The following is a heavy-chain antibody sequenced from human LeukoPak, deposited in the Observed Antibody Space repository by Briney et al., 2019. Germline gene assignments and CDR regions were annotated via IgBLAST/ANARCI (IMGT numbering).Heavy chain of an antibody. D-gene: IGHD2-2*01. J-gene: IGHJ6*03. CDR1: GYTFTNNE. CDR2: MNPNNGNA. Sequence: VASVRVYCKACGYTFTNNEINWVRQASGQGREWMGWMNPNNGNAGYAQKFQGRITMTRNTSISTAYMELRSLRSEDTAVYYCAREVPASTYYYYYMDVWGKGTTVTVSS. V-gene: IGHV1-8*01. CDR3: AREVPASTYYYYYMDV.